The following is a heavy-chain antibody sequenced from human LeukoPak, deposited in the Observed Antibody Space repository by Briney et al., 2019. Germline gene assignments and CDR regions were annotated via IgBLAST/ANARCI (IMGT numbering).Heavy chain of an antibody. J-gene: IGHJ6*02. D-gene: IGHD2-2*01. CDR1: GFTFSTSA. V-gene: IGHV1-58*01. CDR2: IVVGSGDT. CDR3: AAVPGVPTGITIPYPSWYGMDV. Sequence: SVKVSCKASGFTFSTSAVQWVRQARGQRPEWIGWIVVGSGDTNYAQKFQERVTITRDMSTSTAYMELSSLRPEDTAVYYCAAVPGVPTGITIPYPSWYGMDVWGQGTTVTVSS.